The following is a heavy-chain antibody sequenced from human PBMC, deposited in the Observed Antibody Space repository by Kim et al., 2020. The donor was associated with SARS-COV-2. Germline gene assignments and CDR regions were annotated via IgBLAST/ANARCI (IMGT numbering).Heavy chain of an antibody. CDR3: ARLGTGTMFDY. V-gene: IGHV4-39*01. CDR1: GGSISSGSYY. D-gene: IGHD1-7*01. CDR2: IYYSGST. Sequence: SETLSLTCTVSGGSISSGSYYWGWIRQPPGKGLEWIGSIYYSGSTYYNPSLKSRVTISVDTSKNQFSLKLTSVTAADTAVYYCARLGTGTMFDYWGQGTLVTVSS. J-gene: IGHJ4*02.